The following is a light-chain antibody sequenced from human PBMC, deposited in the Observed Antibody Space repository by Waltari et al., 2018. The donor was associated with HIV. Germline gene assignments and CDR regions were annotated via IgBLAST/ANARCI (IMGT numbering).Light chain of an antibody. CDR3: AAWDGSLGGFV. CDR1: SSNIGRFT. J-gene: IGLJ1*01. Sequence: QSVLTQPPSVSGTPAQRLIISCSGSSSNIGRFTVNFYQQLPGAAPKLFIYSNNQRPSGVPDRFSGSRSGTSASLAINGLQSEDEADYYCAAWDGSLGGFVFGPGTKVTVL. V-gene: IGLV1-44*01. CDR2: SNN.